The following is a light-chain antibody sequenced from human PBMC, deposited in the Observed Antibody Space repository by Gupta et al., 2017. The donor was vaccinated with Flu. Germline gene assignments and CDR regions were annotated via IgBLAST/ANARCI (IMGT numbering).Light chain of an antibody. CDR1: QSISTW. V-gene: IGKV1-5*03. J-gene: IGKJ3*01. CDR3: QQYNSYST. CDR2: KAS. Sequence: DIQMTQSPSTLSASVGDRVTITCRASQSISTWLAWYQQKPGKAPKLLIYKASTLESGVPSRFSGSGSGTEFTLTINSLQPDDFATYYCQQYNSYSTFGPGTKVEVK.